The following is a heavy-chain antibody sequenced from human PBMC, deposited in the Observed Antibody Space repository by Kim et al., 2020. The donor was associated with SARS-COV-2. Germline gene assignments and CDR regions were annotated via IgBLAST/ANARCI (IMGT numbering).Heavy chain of an antibody. CDR2: ISGSGGST. J-gene: IGHJ4*02. D-gene: IGHD4-17*01. CDR3: AKDPPPDYGDYSYFDY. Sequence: GGSLRLSCAASGFTLSSYAMSWVRQAPGKGLEWVSAISGSGGSTYYADSVKGRFTISRDNSKNTLYLQMNSLRAEDTAVYYCAKDPPPDYGDYSYFDYWGQGTLVTVSS. V-gene: IGHV3-23*01. CDR1: GFTLSSYA.